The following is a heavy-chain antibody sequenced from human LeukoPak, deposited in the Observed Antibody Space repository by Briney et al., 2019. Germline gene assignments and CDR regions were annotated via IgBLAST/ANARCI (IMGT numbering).Heavy chain of an antibody. Sequence: ASVKVSCKASGYTFTGYYIHWVRQAPGQGLEWMGRINPNSGGTDYAQKFQGRVTMTRDTSISTAYMELIGLRSDDTAVYYCARGLHGSGSYNHLDFWGQGTLVTVSS. CDR2: INPNSGGT. CDR1: GYTFTGYY. D-gene: IGHD3-10*01. V-gene: IGHV1-2*06. J-gene: IGHJ4*02. CDR3: ARGLHGSGSYNHLDF.